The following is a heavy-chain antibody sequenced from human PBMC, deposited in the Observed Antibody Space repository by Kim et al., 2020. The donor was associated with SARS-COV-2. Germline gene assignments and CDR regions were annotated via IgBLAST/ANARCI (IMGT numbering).Heavy chain of an antibody. CDR3: ARVIHIFGAFDY. CDR2: IYYSGST. V-gene: IGHV4-31*03. D-gene: IGHD3-3*01. J-gene: IGHJ4*02. Sequence: SETLSLTCTVSGGSISTGGFYWSWIRQHPEKGLEWIGFIYYSGSTYYNPSLKSRVTISVDTSKNQFSLKLSSVTAADAAVYYCARVIHIFGAFDYWGQGTLVTVSS. CDR1: GGSISTGGFY.